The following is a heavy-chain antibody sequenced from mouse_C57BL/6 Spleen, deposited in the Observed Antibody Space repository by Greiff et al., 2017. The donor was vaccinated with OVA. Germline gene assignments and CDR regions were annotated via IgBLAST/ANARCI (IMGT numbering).Heavy chain of an antibody. J-gene: IGHJ3*01. D-gene: IGHD2-14*01. V-gene: IGHV1-76*01. Sequence: VQLVESGAELVRPGASVKLSCKASGYTFTDYYINWVKQRPGQGLEWIARIYPGSGNTYYNEKFKGKATLTAEKSSSTAYMQLSSLTSEDSAVYFCANKYDAAWFAYWGQGTLVTVSA. CDR2: IYPGSGNT. CDR3: ANKYDAAWFAY. CDR1: GYTFTDYY.